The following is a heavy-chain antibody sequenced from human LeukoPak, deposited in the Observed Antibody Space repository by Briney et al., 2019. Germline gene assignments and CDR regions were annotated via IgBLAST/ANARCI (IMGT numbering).Heavy chain of an antibody. D-gene: IGHD2-8*01. CDR3: ATDPPAVLIDTYG. V-gene: IGHV3-66*01. J-gene: IGHJ4*02. Sequence: GGSLRLSCTASGFIVTNNYINWVRQAPGKGLEWVSLVYSGGSTYYADSVKGRFTISRDNSKNMVYLQMNSLRAEDTAMYYCATDPPAVLIDTYGWGQGTLVTVSS. CDR2: VYSGGST. CDR1: GFIVTNNY.